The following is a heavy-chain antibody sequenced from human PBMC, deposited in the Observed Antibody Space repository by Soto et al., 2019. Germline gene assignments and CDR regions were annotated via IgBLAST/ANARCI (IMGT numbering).Heavy chain of an antibody. CDR2: IIPIFGTA. Sequence: QVQLVQSGAEVKKPGSSVKVSCKASGGTFSSYAISWVRQAPGQGLEWMGGIIPIFGTANYAQKFQGRVTITXXEXTIXAYMELSSLRSEDTAVYYCARVTAVAGTRFNWFAPWGQGTVVTVSS. J-gene: IGHJ5*02. CDR3: ARVTAVAGTRFNWFAP. CDR1: GGTFSSYA. D-gene: IGHD6-19*01. V-gene: IGHV1-69*05.